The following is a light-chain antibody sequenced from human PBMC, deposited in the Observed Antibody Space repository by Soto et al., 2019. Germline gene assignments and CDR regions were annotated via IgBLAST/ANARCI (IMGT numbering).Light chain of an antibody. V-gene: IGLV2-14*03. J-gene: IGLJ2*01. Sequence: QSALTQPASVSGSPGQSITISCTGTSSDVGGYNYVSWYQSHPGKAPKLMIYDVSNRPSGVSNRFSGSKSGNTASLTLSGLQAEVEADYYCSSYTSSSTLVFRGGTKLTVL. CDR3: SSYTSSSTLV. CDR2: DVS. CDR1: SSDVGGYNY.